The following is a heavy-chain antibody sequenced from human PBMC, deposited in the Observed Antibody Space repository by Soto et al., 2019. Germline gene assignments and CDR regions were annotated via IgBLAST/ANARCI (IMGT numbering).Heavy chain of an antibody. J-gene: IGHJ4*02. V-gene: IGHV3-30*18. CDR2: ISYDGSNK. CDR1: GFTFSSYG. CDR3: AKGYYYDSSGYWRGGY. D-gene: IGHD3-22*01. Sequence: QVQLVESGGGVVQPGRSLRLSCAASGFTFSSYGMHWVRQAPGKGLEWVAVISYDGSNKYYPDSVKGRFTISRDNSKNTLYLQMNSLRAEDTAVYYCAKGYYYDSSGYWRGGYWGQGTLVTVSS.